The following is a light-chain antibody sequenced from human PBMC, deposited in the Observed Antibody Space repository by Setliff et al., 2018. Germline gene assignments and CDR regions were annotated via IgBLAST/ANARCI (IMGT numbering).Light chain of an antibody. V-gene: IGLV1-40*01. CDR3: QSYDSSLSGHV. Sequence: QSALTQPPSVSGAPGQRVTISCTGSSSNIGAGYDVHWYQQLPGTAPKLLIYSNSNRPSGVPDRFSGSKSGTSASLAITGLQAEDEADYYCQSYDSSLSGHVFGTGTKVTV. J-gene: IGLJ1*01. CDR2: SNS. CDR1: SSNIGAGYD.